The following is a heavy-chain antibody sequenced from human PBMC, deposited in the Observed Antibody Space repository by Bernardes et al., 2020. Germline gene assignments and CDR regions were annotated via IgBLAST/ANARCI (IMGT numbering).Heavy chain of an antibody. CDR2: ISYDGSNK. Sequence: VGSLSLSCAASGFTFSSYGMHWVRQAPGKGLEWVAVISYDGSNKYYADSVKGRFTISRDNSKNTLYLQMNSLRAEDTAVYYCAKPVEYYDFWSCYDYWGQGTLVTVSS. J-gene: IGHJ4*02. CDR3: AKPVEYYDFWSCYDY. D-gene: IGHD3-3*01. V-gene: IGHV3-30*18. CDR1: GFTFSSYG.